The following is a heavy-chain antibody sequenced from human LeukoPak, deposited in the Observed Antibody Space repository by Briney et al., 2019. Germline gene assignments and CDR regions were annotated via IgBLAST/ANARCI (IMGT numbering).Heavy chain of an antibody. J-gene: IGHJ4*02. Sequence: KPSGTLSLTCAVSGGSISSSNWWSWVRQPPGKGLEWIGEIYHSGSTNYNPSLKSRVTISVDTSKNQFSLKLSSVTAADTAVYYCARCPPGGLQSIRFPFDYWGQGTLVTVSS. V-gene: IGHV4-4*02. CDR2: IYHSGST. D-gene: IGHD4-11*01. CDR1: GGSISSSNW. CDR3: ARCPPGGLQSIRFPFDY.